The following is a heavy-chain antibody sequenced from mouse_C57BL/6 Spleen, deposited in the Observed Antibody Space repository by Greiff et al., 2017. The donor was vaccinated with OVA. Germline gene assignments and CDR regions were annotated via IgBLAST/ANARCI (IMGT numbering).Heavy chain of an antibody. CDR3: TAFYYGSSSFAY. D-gene: IGHD1-1*01. CDR2: IDPEDGDT. CDR1: GFNIKDYY. J-gene: IGHJ3*01. Sequence: EVQRVESGAELVRPGASVKLSCTASGFNIKDYYMHWVKQRPEQGLEWIGRIDPEDGDTEYAPTFQGKATMTADTSSNTAYLQLSSLTSEDTAVYYCTAFYYGSSSFAYWGQGTLVTVSA. V-gene: IGHV14-1*01.